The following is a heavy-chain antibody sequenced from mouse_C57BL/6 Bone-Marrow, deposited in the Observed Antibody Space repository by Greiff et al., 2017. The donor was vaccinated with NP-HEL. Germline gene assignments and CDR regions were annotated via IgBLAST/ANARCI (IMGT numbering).Heavy chain of an antibody. CDR2: IDPENGDT. CDR1: GFNIKDDY. V-gene: IGHV14-4*01. D-gene: IGHD2-5*01. Sequence: LVESGAELVRPGASVKLSCTASGFNIKDDYMHWVKQRPEQGLEWIGWIDPENGDTEYASKFQGKATITADTSSNTAYLQLSSLTSEDTAVYYCTTSYSNYLAWFAYWGQGTLVTVSA. J-gene: IGHJ3*01. CDR3: TTSYSNYLAWFAY.